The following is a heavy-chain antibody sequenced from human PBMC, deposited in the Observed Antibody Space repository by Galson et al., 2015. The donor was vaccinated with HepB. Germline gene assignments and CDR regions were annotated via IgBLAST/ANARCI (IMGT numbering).Heavy chain of an antibody. CDR3: ARDGYYYDSSGYPVFDY. CDR1: GFTFRSYS. Sequence: SLRLSCAASGFTFRSYSMNWVRQAPGKGLEWVSSISSSSSYIYYADSVKGRFTISRDNAKNSLYLQMNSLRAEDTAVYYCARDGYYYDSSGYPVFDYWGQGTLVTVSS. V-gene: IGHV3-21*01. J-gene: IGHJ4*02. D-gene: IGHD3-22*01. CDR2: ISSSSSYI.